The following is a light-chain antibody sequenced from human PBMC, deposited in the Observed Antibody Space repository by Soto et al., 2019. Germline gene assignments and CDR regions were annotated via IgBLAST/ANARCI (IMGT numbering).Light chain of an antibody. CDR1: SGHRSYA. CDR2: LNSDGSH. J-gene: IGLJ1*01. V-gene: IGLV4-69*01. CDR3: QTWGTGIHYV. Sequence: QLLLTQSPSASASLGASVKLTCTLSSGHRSYAIAWHQLQPEKGPRYLMKLNSDGSHSKGDGIPDRFSGSSSGAERYLTFSSLQSEDEADYYCQTWGTGIHYVFGTGTKVTVL.